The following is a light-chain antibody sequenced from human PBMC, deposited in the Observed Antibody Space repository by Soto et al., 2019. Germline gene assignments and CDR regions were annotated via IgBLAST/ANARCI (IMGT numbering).Light chain of an antibody. CDR1: NSDVGGFNY. CDR2: EVS. V-gene: IGLV2-14*01. CDR3: SSYRSGGTAV. Sequence: QSALTQPASVSGSPGQSVTISCTGTNSDVGGFNYVSWYQQHPGKAPKLMIYEVSNRPSGVSNRFSGSKSGNTASLTISGLQAEDEADYYRSSYRSGGTAVFGGGTKLTVL. J-gene: IGLJ2*01.